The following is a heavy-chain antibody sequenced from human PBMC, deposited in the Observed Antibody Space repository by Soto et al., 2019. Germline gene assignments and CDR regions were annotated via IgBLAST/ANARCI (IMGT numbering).Heavy chain of an antibody. CDR2: IDSDAST. V-gene: IGHV3-23*01. D-gene: IGHD2-2*01. CDR1: GFSFSSYA. CDR3: AQERIPAAIINSYDGIDV. Sequence: GGSLRLSCAASGFSFSSYAMTWVRQAPGKGLEWVSAIDSDASTYYADSVKGRFTISRDKSKGTLYLQISSRRAEDTAVYYCAQERIPAAIINSYDGIDVWGQGTTVTVSS. J-gene: IGHJ6*02.